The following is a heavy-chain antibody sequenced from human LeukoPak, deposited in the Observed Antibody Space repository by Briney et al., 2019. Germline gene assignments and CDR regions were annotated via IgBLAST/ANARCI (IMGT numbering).Heavy chain of an antibody. Sequence: GGSLRLSCAASGFTVNSNYMSWVRQASGKGLEWVSAIYSGGRTYYADSVKGRFTISRDNSKGTLYLQMNSLRAEDTAVYYCARVSSSRPDYWGQGTLVTVPS. V-gene: IGHV3-66*02. J-gene: IGHJ4*02. D-gene: IGHD6-13*01. CDR2: IYSGGRT. CDR3: ARVSSSRPDY. CDR1: GFTVNSNY.